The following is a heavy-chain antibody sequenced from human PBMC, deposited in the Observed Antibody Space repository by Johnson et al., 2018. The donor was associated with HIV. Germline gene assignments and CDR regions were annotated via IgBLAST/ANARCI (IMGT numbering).Heavy chain of an antibody. CDR3: ARVRGGRENAFDI. CDR2: IGTAGDT. D-gene: IGHD1-26*01. V-gene: IGHV3-13*01. J-gene: IGHJ3*02. CDR1: GFTFSSYD. Sequence: VQLVESGGGLIKPGGSLRLSCAASGFTFSSYDMHWVRQATGKGLEWVSAIGTAGDTYYPGSVKGRFTISRENAKNTLSLQMNSPRVEDTALYYCARVRGGRENAFDIWGQGTMVTVSS.